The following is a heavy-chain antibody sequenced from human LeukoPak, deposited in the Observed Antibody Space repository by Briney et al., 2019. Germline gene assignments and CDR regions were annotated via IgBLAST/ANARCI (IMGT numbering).Heavy chain of an antibody. CDR2: IIPIFGTA. V-gene: IGHV1-69*05. J-gene: IGHJ5*02. D-gene: IGHD3-22*01. CDR3: ASFGFYDSSGYPWFDP. Sequence: SVKVSCKASGGTFSSYAISWVRQAPGQGLEWMGGIIPIFGTANYAQKFQGRVTITTDESTSTAYMELSSLRSEDTAVYYCASFGFYDSSGYPWFDPWGQGTLVTVSS. CDR1: GGTFSSYA.